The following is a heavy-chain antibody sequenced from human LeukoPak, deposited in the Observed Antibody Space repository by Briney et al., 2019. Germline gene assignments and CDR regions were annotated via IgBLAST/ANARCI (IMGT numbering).Heavy chain of an antibody. V-gene: IGHV4-59*11. Sequence: SETLSLTCSVSGMSITSRHYWGWIRQPPGKGLDWIGYVSFGGGTNYNPSLKSRVITSADTSKNQFSLNLTSVTAADTAVYYCVRASVESGGAFDIWGQGTMVTVSS. CDR2: VSFGGGT. D-gene: IGHD2-15*01. CDR1: GMSITSRHY. CDR3: VRASVESGGAFDI. J-gene: IGHJ3*02.